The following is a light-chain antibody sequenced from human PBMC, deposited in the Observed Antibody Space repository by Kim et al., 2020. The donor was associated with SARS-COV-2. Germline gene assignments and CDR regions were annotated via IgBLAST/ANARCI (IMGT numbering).Light chain of an antibody. CDR2: QDS. CDR3: QAWDSSTAQV. Sequence: SYELTQPPSVSVSPGQTASITCSGDKLGDKYACWYQQKPGQSPVLVIYQDSKRPSGIPERFSGSNSGNTATLTISGTQAMDEADYYCQAWDSSTAQVFGTGTQVTVL. CDR1: KLGDKY. V-gene: IGLV3-1*01. J-gene: IGLJ1*01.